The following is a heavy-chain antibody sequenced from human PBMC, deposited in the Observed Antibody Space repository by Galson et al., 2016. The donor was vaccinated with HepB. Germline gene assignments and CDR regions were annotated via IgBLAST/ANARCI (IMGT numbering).Heavy chain of an antibody. CDR1: GGSFNTDI. J-gene: IGHJ6*02. Sequence: SVKVSCKASGGSFNTDIMNWVRQAPGQGLEWMGGITPFLGTVDLAQKFQGRVTITADESTSTVYMELSSLTSEDTAIYYCAKCPSAALGLDVCGQGTTVTVSS. CDR3: AKCPSAALGLDV. V-gene: IGHV1-69*13. CDR2: ITPFLGTV. D-gene: IGHD5/OR15-5a*01.